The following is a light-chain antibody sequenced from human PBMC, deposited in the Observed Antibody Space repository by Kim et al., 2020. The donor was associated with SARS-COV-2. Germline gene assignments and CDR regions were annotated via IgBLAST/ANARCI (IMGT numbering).Light chain of an antibody. V-gene: IGKV3-11*01. CDR1: QSVSSD. CDR2: DAS. J-gene: IGKJ4*01. CDR3: QQRSNWPPLT. Sequence: EIVLTQSTATLSLSPGERATLSCRASQSVSSDLAWYQQKPGQAPRLLIYDASNRATGIPARFSGSGSGTDFTLTISSLEPEDFAVYYCQQRSNWPPLTFGGGTKVDIK.